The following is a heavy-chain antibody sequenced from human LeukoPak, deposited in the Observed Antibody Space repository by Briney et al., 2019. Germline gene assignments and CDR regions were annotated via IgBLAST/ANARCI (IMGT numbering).Heavy chain of an antibody. D-gene: IGHD6-19*01. CDR1: GFSSKSYS. V-gene: IGHV3-21*01. CDR2: ISSGGSNI. CDR3: ASGIAVAVNY. Sequence: GGSLRLPCAASGFSSKSYSMNWVRQAPGKGLQWVSSISSGGSNIHYADSVKGRFTISRDDAKNSLYLQMNSLRAEDTAVYYCASGIAVAVNYWGQGTLVTVSS. J-gene: IGHJ4*02.